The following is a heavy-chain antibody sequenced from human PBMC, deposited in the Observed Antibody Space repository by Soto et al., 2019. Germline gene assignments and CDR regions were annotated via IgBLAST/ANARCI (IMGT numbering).Heavy chain of an antibody. V-gene: IGHV3-23*01. CDR3: AKDYGSGYYSLDY. J-gene: IGHJ4*02. CDR2: ISGSGGST. CDR1: GFTFRSYG. D-gene: IGHD3-22*01. Sequence: GGSLRLSCAASGFTFRSYGMNWVRQAPGKGLEWVSAISGSGGSTYYADSVKGRFTISRDNSKNTLYLQMNSLRAEDTAIYYCAKDYGSGYYSLDYWGQGTLVTVSS.